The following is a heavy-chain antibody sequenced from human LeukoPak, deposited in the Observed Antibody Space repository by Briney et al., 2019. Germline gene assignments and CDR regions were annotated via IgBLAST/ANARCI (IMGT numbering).Heavy chain of an antibody. J-gene: IGHJ4*02. V-gene: IGHV4-59*01. Sequence: PSETLSLTCTVSGGSISSYYWSWIRLPPGKGLEWIGYIYFSGSTNYNPSLKSRVTISVDTSKSHFSLKLSPVTAADTAVYYCAREAAAAGTALDYWGQGTLVTVSS. CDR1: GGSISSYY. D-gene: IGHD6-13*01. CDR3: AREAAAAGTALDY. CDR2: IYFSGST.